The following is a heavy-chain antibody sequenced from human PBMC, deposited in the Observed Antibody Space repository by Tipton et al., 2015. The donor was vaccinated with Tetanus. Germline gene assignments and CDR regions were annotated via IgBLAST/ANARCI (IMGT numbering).Heavy chain of an antibody. CDR2: VSGAGGSK. V-gene: IGHV3-9*01. Sequence: SLRLSCVGSGFTFNDFAIHWVRQVSGKGLEWVSAVSGAGGSKVYADSVKGRFTIYRDNPNNSLYLQMSSLRPEDTALYYWARAVRGRDVFDVCGQGTVVSVPS. CDR1: GFTFNDFA. CDR3: ARAVRGRDVFDV. D-gene: IGHD3-10*01. J-gene: IGHJ3*01.